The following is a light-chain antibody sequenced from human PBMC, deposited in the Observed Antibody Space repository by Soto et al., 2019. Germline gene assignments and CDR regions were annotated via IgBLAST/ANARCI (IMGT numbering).Light chain of an antibody. V-gene: IGKV1-39*01. CDR2: DAS. CDR3: KQSYMDPIT. J-gene: IGKJ5*01. CDR1: QGIRND. Sequence: IQMTQSPSSLSASVGDRVTITCRASQGIRNDLGWYQQKPGKAPKLLIYDASRLQSGVPSRFSGSGGGTDFTLSIRSVQPEDFATYFCKQSYMDPITFGQGTRLEIK.